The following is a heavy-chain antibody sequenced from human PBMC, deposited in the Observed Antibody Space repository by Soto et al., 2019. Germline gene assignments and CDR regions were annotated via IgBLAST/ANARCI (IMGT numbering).Heavy chain of an antibody. CDR3: ARGQRFSDLLDP. Sequence: PSETLSLTCSVSGGTISGYYWTWIRQPAGKGLEWIGRIYSSGNTKYNPSLQSRVTMSLDTSNNQFSLRLTSVTAADTAVYYCARGQRFSDLLDPWGQGTLVTVSS. J-gene: IGHJ5*02. V-gene: IGHV4-4*07. D-gene: IGHD3-3*01. CDR2: IYSSGNT. CDR1: GGTISGYY.